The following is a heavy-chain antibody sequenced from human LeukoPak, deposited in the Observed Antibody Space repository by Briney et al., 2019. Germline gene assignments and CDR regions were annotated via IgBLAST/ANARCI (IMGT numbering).Heavy chain of an antibody. CDR1: GYAFTVRY. V-gene: IGHV1-2*02. Sequence: GAPVKVSCKASGYAFTVRYMHWVRQVPGQGLEWMGFIKPDSGFTNYAEKLQDRVTMSRDTSITTVYMELSSLGSGDTALYYCSTEDKYCKTTTCDDYWGQGTLVTVSS. CDR3: STEDKYCKTTTCDDY. J-gene: IGHJ4*02. CDR2: IKPDSGFT. D-gene: IGHD2/OR15-2a*01.